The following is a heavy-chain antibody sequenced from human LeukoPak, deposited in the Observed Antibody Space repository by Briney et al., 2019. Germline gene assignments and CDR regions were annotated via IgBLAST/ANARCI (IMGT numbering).Heavy chain of an antibody. CDR3: ARDCSGGSCYELFYGMDV. CDR1: GGSISSGDYY. Sequence: PSETLSLTCTVSGGSISSGDYYWSWIRQPPGKGLEWIGYIYYSGSTYYNPSLKSRVTISVDTSKNQFSLKLSSVTAADTAVYYCARDCSGGSCYELFYGMDVWGQGTTVTVS. CDR2: IYYSGST. J-gene: IGHJ6*02. D-gene: IGHD2-15*01. V-gene: IGHV4-30-4*01.